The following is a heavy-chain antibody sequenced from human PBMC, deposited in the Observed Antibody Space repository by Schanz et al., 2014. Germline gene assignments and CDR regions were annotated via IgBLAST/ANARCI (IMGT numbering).Heavy chain of an antibody. CDR3: ARPALWFGDNCFDP. J-gene: IGHJ5*02. V-gene: IGHV3-74*01. Sequence: EVQLVESGGGLVQPGGSLRLSCAASGFTFSSYWMHWVRQVPGKGLVWVSRIKSDGSSTSYADSVKGRFTISRDNAKNTLYLQMNSLRAEDTAVYYYARPALWFGDNCFDPWGQGTLVTVSS. CDR1: GFTFSSYW. CDR2: IKSDGSST. D-gene: IGHD3-10*01.